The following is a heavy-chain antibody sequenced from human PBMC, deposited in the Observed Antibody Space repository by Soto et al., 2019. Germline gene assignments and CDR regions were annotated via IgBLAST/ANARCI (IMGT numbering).Heavy chain of an antibody. CDR1: GYTFTSYD. CDR2: MNPNSGNT. D-gene: IGHD2-2*02. CDR3: ARGAFPLSEVVPAAIGYYFDY. V-gene: IGHV1-8*01. J-gene: IGHJ4*02. Sequence: ASVKVSCKASGYTFTSYDINWVRQATGQGLEWMGWMNPNSGNTGYAQKFQGRVTMTRNTSISTAYMELSSLRSEDTAVYYCARGAFPLSEVVPAAIGYYFDYWGQGTLVTVSS.